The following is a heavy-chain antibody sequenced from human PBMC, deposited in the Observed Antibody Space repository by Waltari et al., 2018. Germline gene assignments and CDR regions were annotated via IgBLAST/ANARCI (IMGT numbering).Heavy chain of an antibody. CDR3: ARQERGDVEYWGYYYMDV. CDR1: GFTFSDYY. V-gene: IGHV3-72*01. J-gene: IGHJ6*03. D-gene: IGHD7-27*01. CDR2: SRNEANSYTT. Sequence: EVRLVESGGGLVQPGGSLRLSCAASGFTFSDYYMDWVRQAPGKGLEWVGRSRNEANSYTTIYAASVRVRFTISRDESEKSLYLQMNSLKTEDTAVYYCARQERGDVEYWGYYYMDVWGKGTTVTVSS.